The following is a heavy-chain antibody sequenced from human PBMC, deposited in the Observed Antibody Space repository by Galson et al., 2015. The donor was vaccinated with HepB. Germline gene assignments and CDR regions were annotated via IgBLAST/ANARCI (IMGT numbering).Heavy chain of an antibody. J-gene: IGHJ4*02. CDR3: ASLAPHYYGSGSYYNY. CDR1: GYTLTELS. V-gene: IGHV1-24*01. CDR2: FDPEDGET. D-gene: IGHD3-10*01. Sequence: SVKVSCKVSGYTLTELSMHWVRQAPGKGLEWMGGFDPEDGETIYAQKFQGRVTMTEDTSTDTAYMELSSLGSEDTAVYYCASLAPHYYGSGSYYNYWGQGTLVTVSS.